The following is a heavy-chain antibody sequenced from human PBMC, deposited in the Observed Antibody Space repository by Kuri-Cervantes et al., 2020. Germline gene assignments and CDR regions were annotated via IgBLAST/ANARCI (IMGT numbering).Heavy chain of an antibody. J-gene: IGHJ4*02. CDR2: ISSSGSTI. Sequence: GESLKISCAASGFTFSDYYVSWIRQAPGKGLEWVSYISSSGSTIYYADSVKGRSTISRDNAKNSLYLQMNSLRAEDTAVYYCARDNYDYIWGSYRKFDYWGQGTLVTVSS. CDR3: ARDNYDYIWGSYRKFDY. CDR1: GFTFSDYY. D-gene: IGHD3-16*02. V-gene: IGHV3-11*01.